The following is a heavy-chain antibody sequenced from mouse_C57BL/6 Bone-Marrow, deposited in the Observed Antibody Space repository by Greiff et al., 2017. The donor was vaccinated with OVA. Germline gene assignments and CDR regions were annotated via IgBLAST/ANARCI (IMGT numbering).Heavy chain of an antibody. V-gene: IGHV14-4*01. CDR1: GFNIKDDY. CDR3: TMPDDFDY. J-gene: IGHJ2*01. Sequence: EVHLVESGAELVRPGASVKLSCTASGFNIKDDYMPWVKQRPEQGLEWIGWIDPENGDTEYASKFQGKATITADPSSNTAYLQLSSLTSEDTAVYYCTMPDDFDYWGQGATRTVSS. CDR2: IDPENGDT.